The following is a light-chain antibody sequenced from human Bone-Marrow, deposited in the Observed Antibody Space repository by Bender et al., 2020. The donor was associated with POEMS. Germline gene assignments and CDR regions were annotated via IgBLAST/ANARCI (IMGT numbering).Light chain of an antibody. V-gene: IGLV1-44*01. CDR2: TNN. J-gene: IGLJ3*02. CDR1: GSNIGGYP. CDR3: VAWDASLNGWV. Sequence: QSVLTQPPSVSGTPGQRVTISCSGSGSNIGGYPVNWYQQLPGTAPRLLISTNNERPSGVPDRFSGSKSGTSASLAITGLQSDDEAIYFCVAWDASLNGWVFGGGTKLTVL.